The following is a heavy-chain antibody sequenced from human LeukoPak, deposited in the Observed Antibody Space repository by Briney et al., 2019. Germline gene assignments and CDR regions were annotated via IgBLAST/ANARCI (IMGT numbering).Heavy chain of an antibody. CDR1: GGSISSSSYY. CDR2: IYYSGST. D-gene: IGHD6-19*01. J-gene: IGHJ5*02. CDR3: ARPYSNGAVAGTGWFDA. V-gene: IGHV4-39*01. Sequence: SETLSLTCTVSGGSISSSSYYWGWIRQPPGKGLEWIGSIYYSGSTYYNPSLKSRVTISVDTSKNQFSLKLSSVTAADTAVYYCARPYSNGAVAGTGWFDAWGQGTLVTVSS.